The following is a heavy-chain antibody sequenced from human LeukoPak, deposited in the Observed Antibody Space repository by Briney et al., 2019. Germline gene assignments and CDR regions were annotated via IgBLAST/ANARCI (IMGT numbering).Heavy chain of an antibody. CDR2: IYTSGST. CDR1: GGSISSYY. J-gene: IGHJ5*02. Sequence: SETLSLTCTVSGGSISSYYWSWIRQPAGKGLEWIGHIYTSGSTNYNPSLKSRVTMSVDTSKNQFSLKLSSVTAADTAVYYCARDRDRFSGSYFDWFDPWGQGTLVTVSS. D-gene: IGHD1-26*01. CDR3: ARDRDRFSGSYFDWFDP. V-gene: IGHV4-4*07.